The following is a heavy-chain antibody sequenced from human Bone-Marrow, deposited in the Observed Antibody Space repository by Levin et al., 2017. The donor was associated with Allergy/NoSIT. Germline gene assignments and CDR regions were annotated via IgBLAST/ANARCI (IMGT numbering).Heavy chain of an antibody. J-gene: IGHJ4*02. CDR1: GGSISSSSYY. CDR2: IYYSGST. Sequence: SETLSLTCTVSGGSISSSSYYWGWIRQPPGKGLEWIGSIYYSGSTYYNPSLKSRVTISVDTSKNQFSLKLSSVTAADTAVYYCARVAAHRRVLRYFDWIDWGQGTLVTVSS. D-gene: IGHD3-9*01. CDR3: ARVAAHRRVLRYFDWID. V-gene: IGHV4-39*01.